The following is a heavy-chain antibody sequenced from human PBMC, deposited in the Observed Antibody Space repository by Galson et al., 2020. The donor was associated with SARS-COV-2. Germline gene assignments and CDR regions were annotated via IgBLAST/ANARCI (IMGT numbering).Heavy chain of an antibody. J-gene: IGHJ6*02. CDR2: IDWDDDK. CDR1: GFSLSTSGMC. CDR3: ARILVGGQQQLVRVSNYYYGMDV. V-gene: IGHV2-70*11. D-gene: IGHD6-13*01. Sequence: SGPTLVKPTQTLTLTCTFSGFSLSTSGMCVSWIRQPPGKALEWLARIDWDDDKYYSTSLKTRLTISKDTSKNQVVLTMTNMDPVDTATYYCARILVGGQQQLVRVSNYYYGMDVWGQGTTVTVSS.